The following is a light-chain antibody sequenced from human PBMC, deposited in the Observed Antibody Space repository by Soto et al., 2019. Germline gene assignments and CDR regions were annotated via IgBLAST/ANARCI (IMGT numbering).Light chain of an antibody. V-gene: IGKV1-5*01. CDR1: QSISDW. CDR2: DAS. J-gene: IGKJ5*01. CDR3: QQNYDTPIT. Sequence: DIQMTQSPSTLSASVGDRVTITCRASQSISDWLAWFQLKPGKAPKLLIYDASSLQIGVPSRFSGSGSGTNFTLTISSLQPEDFATYFCQQNYDTPITFGQGTRLEIK.